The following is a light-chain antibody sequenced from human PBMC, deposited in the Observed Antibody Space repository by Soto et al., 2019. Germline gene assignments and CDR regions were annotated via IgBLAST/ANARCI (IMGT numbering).Light chain of an antibody. CDR3: QQYSSSRT. V-gene: IGKV3-20*01. CDR2: DAS. CDR1: QSVSSSY. J-gene: IGKJ1*01. Sequence: EIVLTQSPGTLSLSPGERATLSCRASQSVSSSYLAWYQQQPGQAPRLLMYDASSRATGIPDRFSGSGSGTDFTLTISRLEPEDFAVYYRQQYSSSRTFGQGTKVDIK.